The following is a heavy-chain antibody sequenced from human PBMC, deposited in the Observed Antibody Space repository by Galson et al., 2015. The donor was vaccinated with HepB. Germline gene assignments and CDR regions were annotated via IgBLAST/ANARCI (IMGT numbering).Heavy chain of an antibody. Sequence: LRLSCAASGFTFSSYSMNWVRQAPGKGLEWVSSISSSSSYIYYADSVKGRFTISRDNAKNSLYLQMNSLRAEDTAVYYCARDGLLYCSSTSCPFDYWGQGTLVTVSS. CDR2: ISSSSSYI. D-gene: IGHD2-2*01. CDR1: GFTFSSYS. V-gene: IGHV3-21*01. J-gene: IGHJ4*02. CDR3: ARDGLLYCSSTSCPFDY.